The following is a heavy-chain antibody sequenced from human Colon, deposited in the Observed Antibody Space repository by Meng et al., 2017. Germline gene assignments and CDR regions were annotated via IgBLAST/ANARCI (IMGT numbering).Heavy chain of an antibody. D-gene: IGHD3-16*01. CDR1: GFTFSNYW. CDR3: ARPPYGLLGY. Sequence: GESLKISCAASGFTFSNYWMSWVRQAPGKGLEWVANINKDGSEIYYMDSVKGRFTISRDNAKNSVYLQMNSPRVEDTAVYYCARPPYGLLGYWGQGTLVTVSS. CDR2: INKDGSEI. V-gene: IGHV3-7*01. J-gene: IGHJ4*02.